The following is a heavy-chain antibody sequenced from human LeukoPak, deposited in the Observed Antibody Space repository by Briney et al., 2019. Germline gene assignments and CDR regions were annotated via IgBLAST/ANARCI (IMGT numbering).Heavy chain of an antibody. CDR1: GFTFSDYY. D-gene: IGHD4-17*01. V-gene: IGHV3-11*01. J-gene: IGHJ4*02. Sequence: GGSLRLSCAASGFTFSDYYMSWIRQAPGKGLEWVSYISSSGSTKYYADCVKGRFTISRDNDKNSLYLQMNSLRAEDTAIYYCARDYGPYYFDYWGQGTLVTVSS. CDR3: ARDYGPYYFDY. CDR2: ISSSGSTK.